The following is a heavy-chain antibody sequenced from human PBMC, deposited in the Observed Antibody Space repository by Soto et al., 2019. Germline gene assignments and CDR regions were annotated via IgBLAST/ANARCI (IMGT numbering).Heavy chain of an antibody. CDR1: GDSVSSNSAA. Sequence: SQTLSLTCAISGDSVSSNSAAWNWIRQSPSRGLEWLGRTYYRSKWFNNYALSVKSRITINPDTSKNQFSLQLTSVTAADAAVYFCARDGSPNVPAAMRWLDPWGQGTLVTVSS. D-gene: IGHD2-2*01. CDR3: ARDGSPNVPAAMRWLDP. CDR2: TYYRSKWFN. J-gene: IGHJ5*02. V-gene: IGHV6-1*01.